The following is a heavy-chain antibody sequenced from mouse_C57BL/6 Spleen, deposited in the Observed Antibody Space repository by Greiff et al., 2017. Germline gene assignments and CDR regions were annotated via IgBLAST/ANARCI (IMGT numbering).Heavy chain of an antibody. CDR3: ARDPDYYGSSYLGDYAMDY. Sequence: EVKLVESGGGLVKPGGSLKLSCAASGFNFSSYAMSWVRQTPEKRLEWVATISDGGSYTYYPDNVKGRFTISSDNAKNNLSLQMCHLKSEDTAMYYCARDPDYYGSSYLGDYAMDYWGQGTSVTVSS. CDR1: GFNFSSYA. CDR2: ISDGGSYT. V-gene: IGHV5-4*01. J-gene: IGHJ4*01. D-gene: IGHD1-1*01.